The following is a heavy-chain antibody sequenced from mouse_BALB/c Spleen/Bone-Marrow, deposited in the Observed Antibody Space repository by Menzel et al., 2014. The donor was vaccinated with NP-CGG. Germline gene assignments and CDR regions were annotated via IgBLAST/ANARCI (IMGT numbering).Heavy chain of an antibody. V-gene: IGHV1S81*02. Sequence: QVQLQHSGAELVKPGASLKLSCKASGYTFTNYWIHWVKQRPGQGLEWMGEINPSNGRTNYNEKFKTKATLTVDKSSSTAYMQLSSLTSEDSAVNYCAARLSHLAMDYWGQGTSVTVSS. CDR3: AARLSHLAMDY. D-gene: IGHD2-2*01. CDR2: INPSNGRT. J-gene: IGHJ4*01. CDR1: GYTFTNYW.